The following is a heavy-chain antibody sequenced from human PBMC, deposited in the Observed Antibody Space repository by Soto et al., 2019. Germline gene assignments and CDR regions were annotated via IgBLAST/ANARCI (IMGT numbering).Heavy chain of an antibody. CDR1: GGSISSSSYY. CDR2: IYYSGGT. D-gene: IGHD6-13*01. J-gene: IGHJ5*02. V-gene: IGHV4-39*01. Sequence: QLQLQESGPGLVKPSETLSLTCTVSGGSISSSSYYWGWIRQPPGKGLEWIGSIYYSGGTYYNPSLKSRVTICVDTSKNQFSLKLSSVTAADTAVYYCARHSPGIAAAGWFDPWGQGTLVTVSS. CDR3: ARHSPGIAAAGWFDP.